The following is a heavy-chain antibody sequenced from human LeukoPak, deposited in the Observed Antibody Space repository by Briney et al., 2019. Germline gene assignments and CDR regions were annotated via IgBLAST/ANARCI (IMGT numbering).Heavy chain of an antibody. CDR2: INPNSGGT. V-gene: IGHV1-2*02. J-gene: IGHJ4*02. Sequence: ASVKVSCKASGYTFTGYYMHWVRQAPGQGLEWMGGINPNSGGTNYAQKFQGRVTMPRDTSISTAYMELSRLRSDDTAVYYCARVPGYCSSTSCYRGGAYFDYWGQGTLVTVSS. CDR1: GYTFTGYY. CDR3: ARVPGYCSSTSCYRGGAYFDY. D-gene: IGHD2-2*02.